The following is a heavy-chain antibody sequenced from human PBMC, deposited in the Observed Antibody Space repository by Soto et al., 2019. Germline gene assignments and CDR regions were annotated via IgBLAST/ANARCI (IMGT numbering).Heavy chain of an antibody. CDR2: ISYDGINK. Sequence: QVQLVESGGGVVQPGRSLRLSCAASGFIFSSCAMHRVRQAPGKGLEWVAVISYDGINKYYGDSVKGRFAISRDNSKNTLYLQMNSLSADDTAVYYCVQDRGPFGDGRERGDYWGQGTLVAVSS. CDR1: GFIFSSCA. J-gene: IGHJ4*02. CDR3: VQDRGPFGDGRERGDY. D-gene: IGHD3-16*01. V-gene: IGHV3-30*09.